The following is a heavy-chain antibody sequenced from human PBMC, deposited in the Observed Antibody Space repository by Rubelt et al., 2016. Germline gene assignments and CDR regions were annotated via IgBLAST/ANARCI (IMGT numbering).Heavy chain of an antibody. CDR2: ISAYNGNT. CDR3: ARERRASDWYFDL. D-gene: IGHD1-26*01. Sequence: LEWMGWISAYNGNTNYAQKLQGRVTMTTDTSTSTAYMELRSLRSDDTAVYYCARERRASDWYFDLWGRGTLVTVSS. J-gene: IGHJ2*01. V-gene: IGHV1-18*01.